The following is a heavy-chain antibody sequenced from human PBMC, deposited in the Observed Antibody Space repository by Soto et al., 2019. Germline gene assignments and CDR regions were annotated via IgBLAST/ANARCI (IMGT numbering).Heavy chain of an antibody. D-gene: IGHD3-10*01. CDR3: ARGSGILLWFGSDDYYYYYMDV. V-gene: IGHV1-8*01. J-gene: IGHJ6*03. CDR2: MNPNSGNT. CDR1: GYTFTSYD. Sequence: ASVKVSCKASGYTFTSYDINWVRQATGQGLEWMGWMNPNSGNTGYAQKFQGRVTMTRNTSISTAYMELSSLRSEDTAVYYCARGSGILLWFGSDDYYYYYMDVWGKGTTVTVSS.